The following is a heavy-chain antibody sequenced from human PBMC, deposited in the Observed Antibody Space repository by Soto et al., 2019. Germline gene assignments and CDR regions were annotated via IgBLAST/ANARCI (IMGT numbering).Heavy chain of an antibody. CDR2: IYHMGST. D-gene: IGHD6-13*01. J-gene: IGHJ4*02. Sequence: QVQLQESGPGLVKPSGTLSLTCNVSGDSISSSNWWSWVRQPPGKGLEWIGEIYHMGSTNHNPSLKSRVIISVDKSKNQFFLKLTSVTAADTAVYFCARGERQQQRDYWGQGTLVTVSS. CDR3: ARGERQQQRDY. CDR1: GDSISSSNW. V-gene: IGHV4-4*02.